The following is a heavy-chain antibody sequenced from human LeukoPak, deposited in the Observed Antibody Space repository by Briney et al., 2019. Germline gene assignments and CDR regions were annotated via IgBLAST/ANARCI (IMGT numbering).Heavy chain of an antibody. CDR1: GYTFTSYD. CDR2: MNPKSGDT. CDR3: ARVVTVGALIDAFDI. Sequence: ASVKVSCKASGYTFTSYDINWVRQATGQGLEWMGWMNPKSGDTGYSQKFQGRVFITRDTSINTAYMELSSLGSDDTAVYYCARVVTVGALIDAFDIWGQGTMVTVSS. V-gene: IGHV1-8*01. D-gene: IGHD1-26*01. J-gene: IGHJ3*02.